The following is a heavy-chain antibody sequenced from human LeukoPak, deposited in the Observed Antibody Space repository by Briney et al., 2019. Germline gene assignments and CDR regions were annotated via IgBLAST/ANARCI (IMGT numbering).Heavy chain of an antibody. CDR3: AKGQGCGDGCYMFEH. D-gene: IGHD2-21*02. V-gene: IGHV3-53*01. CDR2: IYDSGTT. Sequence: TGGSLRLSCATSGFTVSSNYMSWVRQAPGKGLEWVSVIYDSGTTYYADSVKGRFTISRDNSNNTLFLQMDSLRAEDTAVYYCAKGQGCGDGCYMFEHWGQGILVTVSS. CDR1: GFTVSSNY. J-gene: IGHJ4*02.